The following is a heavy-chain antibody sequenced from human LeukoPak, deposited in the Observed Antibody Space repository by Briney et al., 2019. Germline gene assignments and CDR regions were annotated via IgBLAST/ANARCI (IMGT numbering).Heavy chain of an antibody. CDR1: GVTFSSYS. Sequence: GGSLRLSCAASGVTFSSYSMNWGRQAPGKGLEWVSAMSSSSSYIYYADSVKGRFTISRDNAKTSLYLQMNSLRAEDTSVYYCARGSYDSSGYYYVKHYYYMDVWGKGTTVTVSS. J-gene: IGHJ6*03. CDR3: ARGSYDSSGYYYVKHYYYMDV. D-gene: IGHD3-22*01. V-gene: IGHV3-21*01. CDR2: MSSSSSYI.